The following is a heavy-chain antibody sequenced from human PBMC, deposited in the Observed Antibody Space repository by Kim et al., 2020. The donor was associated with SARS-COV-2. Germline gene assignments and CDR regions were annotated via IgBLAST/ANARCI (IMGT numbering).Heavy chain of an antibody. J-gene: IGHJ4*01. CDR1: GFTFSSYA. V-gene: IGHV3-23*01. D-gene: IGHD3-9*01. CDR2: LSASGTRT. CDR3: AKGTYAALTDWAYFFDY. Sequence: GGSLRLSCSASGFTFSSYAMAWVRQAPWKGLEWVSVLSASGTRTYYGDSVKGRFTISRDNSRYTLYLQLNSLRAEDTAIYYCAKGTYAALTDWAYFFDY.